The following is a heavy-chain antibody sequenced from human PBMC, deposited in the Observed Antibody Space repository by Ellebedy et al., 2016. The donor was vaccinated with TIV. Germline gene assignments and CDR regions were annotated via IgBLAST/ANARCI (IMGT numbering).Heavy chain of an antibody. V-gene: IGHV3-23*01. Sequence: GESLKISCVASGFSFSNFAMSWVRQAPGKGLEWVSLITGSGGGTFFADSVKGRFTISRDNSKNILYLQMSSLRVEDTAMYYCAGYSGWELPRYYLKSWGQGTLVTVSS. CDR1: GFSFSNFA. CDR3: AGYSGWELPRYYLKS. CDR2: ITGSGGGT. J-gene: IGHJ4*02. D-gene: IGHD1-26*01.